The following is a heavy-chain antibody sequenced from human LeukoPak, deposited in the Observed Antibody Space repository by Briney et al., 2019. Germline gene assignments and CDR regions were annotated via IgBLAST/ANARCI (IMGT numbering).Heavy chain of an antibody. CDR1: GFTFSNYW. Sequence: GGSLRLSCAASGFTFSNYWMHWVRQAPGKGLVWVSHINSDGINTSYADSVKGRFTISRDNAKNSLYLQMNSLRAEDTALYYCAKDNSLDGNYFDYWGQGTLVTVSS. J-gene: IGHJ4*02. D-gene: IGHD2/OR15-2a*01. V-gene: IGHV3-74*01. CDR2: INSDGINT. CDR3: AKDNSLDGNYFDY.